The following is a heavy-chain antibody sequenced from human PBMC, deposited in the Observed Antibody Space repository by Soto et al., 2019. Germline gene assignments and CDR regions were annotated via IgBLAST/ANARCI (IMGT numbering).Heavy chain of an antibody. CDR2: IIPIFGTA. D-gene: IGHD3-10*01. CDR3: ARGPYYGSGSYYNDYYYMDV. J-gene: IGHJ6*03. CDR1: GGTFSSYA. V-gene: IGHV1-69*13. Sequence: SVKVCCKASGGTFSSYAISWVRQAPGQGLEWMGGIIPIFGTANYAQKFQGRVTITADESTSTAYMELSSLRSEDTAVYYCARGPYYGSGSYYNDYYYMDVWGKGTTVTVSS.